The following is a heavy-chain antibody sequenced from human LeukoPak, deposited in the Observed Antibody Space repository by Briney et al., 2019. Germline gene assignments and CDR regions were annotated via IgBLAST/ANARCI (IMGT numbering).Heavy chain of an antibody. CDR3: ARTAALDY. D-gene: IGHD6-13*01. J-gene: IGHJ4*02. V-gene: IGHV4-34*01. CDR2: INHSGST. Sequence: SSETLSLTCTVSGGSISGYYWSWIRQPPGKGLEWIGEINHSGSTNYNPSLKSRVTISVDTSKNQFSLKLSSVTAADTAVYYCARTAALDYWGQGTLVTVSS. CDR1: GGSISGYY.